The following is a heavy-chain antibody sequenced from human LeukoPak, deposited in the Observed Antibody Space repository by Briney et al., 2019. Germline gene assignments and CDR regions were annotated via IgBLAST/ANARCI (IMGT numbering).Heavy chain of an antibody. J-gene: IGHJ6*02. CDR2: ISHDGSNK. V-gene: IGHV3-30-3*02. CDR3: AKDQRTMTRRMDV. D-gene: IGHD2-2*01. Sequence: GGSLRLSCAASGFTFSSYAMHWVRQAPGKGLEWVAVISHDGSNKYYADSVKGRFTISRDNSRNTLYLQMDSLRVEDRAVYFCAKDQRTMTRRMDVWGQGTAVTVSS. CDR1: GFTFSSYA.